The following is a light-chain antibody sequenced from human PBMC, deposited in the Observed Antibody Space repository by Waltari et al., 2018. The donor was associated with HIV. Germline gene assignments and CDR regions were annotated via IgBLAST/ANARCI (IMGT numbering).Light chain of an antibody. V-gene: IGLV1-40*01. CDR2: DST. CDR3: QSYDMSQSGSLV. CDR1: RSNIGAGFD. J-gene: IGLJ2*01. Sequence: QSVLTQPPSVSGAPGQRVTIACTGTRSNIGAGFDVHWYQQIPGHAPKLLIYDSTLRPSGLPDRFSGAKSGTSASLAITGLQSEDEADYYCQSYDMSQSGSLVFGGGTKLTVL.